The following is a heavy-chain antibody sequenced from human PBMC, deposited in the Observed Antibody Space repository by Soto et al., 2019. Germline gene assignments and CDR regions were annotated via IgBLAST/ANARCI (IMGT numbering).Heavy chain of an antibody. Sequence: EVQLLESGGGLVQPGGSLRLSCAVSGFTFSSYAMSWVRQAPGKGLEWVSTISGSGGSTHYADSVKGRFTISRDNSKNTLYLQMNSLRAEDTAVYYCAKAGDFYDSGGLDYWGQGTLVTVSS. CDR3: AKAGDFYDSGGLDY. D-gene: IGHD3-22*01. CDR2: ISGSGGST. V-gene: IGHV3-23*01. J-gene: IGHJ4*02. CDR1: GFTFSSYA.